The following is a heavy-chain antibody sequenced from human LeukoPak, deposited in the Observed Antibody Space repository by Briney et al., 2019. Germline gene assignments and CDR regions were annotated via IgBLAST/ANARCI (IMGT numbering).Heavy chain of an antibody. CDR3: ARAEAVAGIDY. CDR1: GGSFSGYY. J-gene: IGHJ4*02. D-gene: IGHD6-19*01. CDR2: INHSGST. V-gene: IGHV4-34*01. Sequence: PSETLSLTCAVYGGSFSGYYWSWIRQPPGKGLEWIGEINHSGSTNYNPSLKSRVTISVDTSKNQFSLKLSSVTAADTAVYYCARAEAVAGIDYWGQGTLATVSS.